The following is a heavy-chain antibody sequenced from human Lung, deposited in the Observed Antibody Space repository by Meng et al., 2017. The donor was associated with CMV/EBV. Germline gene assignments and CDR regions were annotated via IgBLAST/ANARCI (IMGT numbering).Heavy chain of an antibody. CDR1: GGSVSHSGYY. D-gene: IGHD6-19*01. CDR3: ARESSGWYGADY. V-gene: IGHV4-39*07. CDR2: IYYTGRT. J-gene: IGHJ4*02. Sequence: SXTXSLXCTVSGGSVSHSGYYWGWIRQPPGKGLEWIATIYYTGRTYYNPSLKSRVTISVDTSKNQFSLKVNSVTAADTAVYYCARESSGWYGADYLGQGTLVTVSS.